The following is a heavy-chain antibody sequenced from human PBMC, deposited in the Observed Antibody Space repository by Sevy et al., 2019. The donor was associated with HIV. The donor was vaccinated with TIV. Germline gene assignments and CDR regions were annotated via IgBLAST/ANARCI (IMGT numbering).Heavy chain of an antibody. D-gene: IGHD5-18*01. CDR1: GAAVSGYF. Sequence: SETLSLTCAVSGAAVSGYFWSWVRQPPGKGLEWLGYIYDGGTTNYNPSLDSRLTISVDTSKNQFSLKLSSVTAADTVVYYCARGLQLWLGHFDYWGQGTLVTVSS. V-gene: IGHV4-59*02. CDR3: ARGLQLWLGHFDY. CDR2: IYDGGTT. J-gene: IGHJ4*02.